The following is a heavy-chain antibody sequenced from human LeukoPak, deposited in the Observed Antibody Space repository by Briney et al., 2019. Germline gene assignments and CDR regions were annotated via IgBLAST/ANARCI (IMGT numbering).Heavy chain of an antibody. V-gene: IGHV4/OR15-8*02. J-gene: IGHJ4*02. CDR3: SRESGPFCPFGY. CDR2: ISLAGQT. Sequence: SETLSLTCGVSGGSISSTNWWSWVRQPPGQGLEWIGEISLAGQTNYNPSLNGRVTMSLDKSSNQLSLHLTSVTAADTATYFCSRESGPFCPFGYWGQGTLVIVSS. D-gene: IGHD1-26*01. CDR1: GGSISSTNW.